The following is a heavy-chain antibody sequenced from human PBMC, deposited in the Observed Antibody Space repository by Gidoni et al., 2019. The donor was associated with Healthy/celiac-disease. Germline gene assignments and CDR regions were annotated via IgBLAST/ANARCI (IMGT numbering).Heavy chain of an antibody. CDR1: GFTYSSYS. D-gene: IGHD1-26*01. CDR2: ISSSSSYI. V-gene: IGHV3-21*01. Sequence: EVQLVESGGGLVKPGGYLRLSCAASGFTYSSYSMHWVRQAPGRGLEWVSSISSSSSYIYYADSVKGRFTISRDNAKNSLYLQMNSLRAEDTAVYYCARWYSGSYWFVEGVWVYWGQGTLVTVSS. J-gene: IGHJ4*02. CDR3: ARWYSGSYWFVEGVWVY.